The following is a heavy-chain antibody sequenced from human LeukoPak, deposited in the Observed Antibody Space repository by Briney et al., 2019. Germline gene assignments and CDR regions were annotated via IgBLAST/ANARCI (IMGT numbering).Heavy chain of an antibody. CDR2: IYPGDSDT. CDR1: GYSFTSYW. Sequence: GESLKISCKGSGYSFTSYWIGWVRQMPGKGLGWMGIIYPGDSDTRYSPSFQGQVTISADKSISTAYLQWSSLKASDTAMYYCARLIAVSSGSSWYDYWGQGTLVTVSS. V-gene: IGHV5-51*01. D-gene: IGHD6-13*01. J-gene: IGHJ4*02. CDR3: ARLIAVSSGSSWYDY.